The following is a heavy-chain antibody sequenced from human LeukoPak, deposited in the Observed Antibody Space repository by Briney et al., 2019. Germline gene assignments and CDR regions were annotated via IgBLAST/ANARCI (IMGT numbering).Heavy chain of an antibody. D-gene: IGHD1-26*01. CDR3: GRQGYTASYYFVDL. V-gene: IGHV4-59*10. Sequence: PSETLSLTCGVSGGSINSYYWGWVRQPAGKGLEGIGRIYTTGTPNYTPSLKSRLTMSLDTSKTHFSLKLRSVTAAHTAVYYCGRQGYTASYYFVDLWSQGTVLSVLS. J-gene: IGHJ4*02. CDR2: IYTTGTP. CDR1: GGSINSYY.